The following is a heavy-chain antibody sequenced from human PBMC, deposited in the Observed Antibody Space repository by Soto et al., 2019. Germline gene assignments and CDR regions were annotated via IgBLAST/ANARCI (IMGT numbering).Heavy chain of an antibody. CDR1: GYTFTTYW. V-gene: IGHV5-10-1*01. CDR3: ACPSPDHRDRAYDY. D-gene: IGHD2-21*02. CDR2: IDPSDSYT. Sequence: PGESLKISCQGSGYTFTTYWITWVRQMPGRGLEWMGRIDPSDSYTNYSPSFQGHVTISADKSTNTAYLEWRSQKASDSAIYYPACPSPDHRDRAYDYWGQGPLVTVSS. J-gene: IGHJ4*02.